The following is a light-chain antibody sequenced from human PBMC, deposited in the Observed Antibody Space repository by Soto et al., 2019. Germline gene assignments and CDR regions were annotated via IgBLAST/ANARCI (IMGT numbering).Light chain of an antibody. V-gene: IGKV3-11*01. CDR3: QQRATWPWT. J-gene: IGKJ1*01. CDR1: QSIAIY. CDR2: DTF. Sequence: IVLTPSPAPLSFSPGERATLSCRASQSIAIYLAWYQQRSGQSPRLLIYDTFNRAPGIPDRFSGSGSGTDFTLTIRSLEPEDFAVYYCQQRATWPWTFGQGTTVEIK.